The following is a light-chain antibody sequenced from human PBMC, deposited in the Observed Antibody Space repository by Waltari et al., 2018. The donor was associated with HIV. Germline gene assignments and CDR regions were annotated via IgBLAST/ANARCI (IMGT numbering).Light chain of an antibody. Sequence: SSDLTQDPSVSVVLGQKVRITCQGDSLRSYYASWYQHKPGQAPVVVFFGRNNRPSGIPDRFSGSSSGNTASLTITGAQAEDEADYYCHSRDSSGFHVVFGGGTKVTVL. J-gene: IGLJ2*01. CDR2: GRN. V-gene: IGLV3-19*01. CDR3: HSRDSSGFHVV. CDR1: SLRSYY.